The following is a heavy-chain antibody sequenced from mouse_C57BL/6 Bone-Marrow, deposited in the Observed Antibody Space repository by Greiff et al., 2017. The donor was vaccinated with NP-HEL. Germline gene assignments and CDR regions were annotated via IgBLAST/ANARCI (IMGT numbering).Heavy chain of an antibody. CDR3: ARYLGYYDYGGAMDY. CDR2: ISPGSGST. Sequence: QVQLQQPGAELVKPGASVKMSCKASGYTFTSYWITWVKQRPGQGLEWIGDISPGSGSTNYNEKFKSKATLTVDTSSSSAYMQLSSLTSEDSAVYYCARYLGYYDYGGAMDYWGQGTSVTVSS. CDR1: GYTFTSYW. J-gene: IGHJ4*01. V-gene: IGHV1-55*01. D-gene: IGHD2-4*01.